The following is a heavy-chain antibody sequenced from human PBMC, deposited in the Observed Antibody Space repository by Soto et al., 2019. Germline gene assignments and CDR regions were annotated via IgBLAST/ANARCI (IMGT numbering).Heavy chain of an antibody. J-gene: IGHJ5*02. CDR1: GFTFTSSA. CDR2: IVVGSGNT. Sequence: SVKVSCKASGFTFTSSAVQWVRQARGQRLEWIGWIVVGSGNTNYAQKFQERVTITRDMSTSTAYMELSSLRSEDTAVYYCAAEPIAAAGDFDPWGQGTLVTVSS. V-gene: IGHV1-58*01. CDR3: AAEPIAAAGDFDP. D-gene: IGHD6-13*01.